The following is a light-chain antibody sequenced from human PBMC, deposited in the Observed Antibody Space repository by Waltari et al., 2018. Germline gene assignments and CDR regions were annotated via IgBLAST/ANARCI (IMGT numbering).Light chain of an antibody. J-gene: IGKJ4*01. Sequence: DIQMTQSPSTLSASVGDRVTITCRASQSISNWLAWYQQKPEKVPKLLIYKASTLESGVPSRFSGSGSETEFTLTISSLQPDDVATDYCQQYNSYALRIFGGGTKVEIK. V-gene: IGKV1-5*03. CDR3: QQYNSYALRI. CDR2: KAS. CDR1: QSISNW.